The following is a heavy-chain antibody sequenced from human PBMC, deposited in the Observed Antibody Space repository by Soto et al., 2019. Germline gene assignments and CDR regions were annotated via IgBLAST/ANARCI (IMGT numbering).Heavy chain of an antibody. J-gene: IGHJ6*02. CDR1: GFTFSSYW. D-gene: IGHD2-21*02. V-gene: IGHV3-7*01. CDR2: IKQDGSEK. CDR3: ARETAITDYYYYGMDV. Sequence: QPGGSLRLSCAASGFTFSSYWMSWVRQAPGKGLEWVANIKQDGSEKYYVDSVKGRFTISRDNAKNSLYLQMNSLRAEDTAVYYCARETAITDYYYYGMDVWGQGTTVTVSS.